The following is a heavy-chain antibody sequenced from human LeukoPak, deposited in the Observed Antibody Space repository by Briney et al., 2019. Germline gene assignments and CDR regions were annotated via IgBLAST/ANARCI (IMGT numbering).Heavy chain of an antibody. J-gene: IGHJ1*01. CDR2: ITGSGGST. CDR3: AKGFSTHYEY. V-gene: IGHV3-23*01. Sequence: PGGSLRLSCAASGFTFSTYAMSWVRQAPGKVLEWVSGITGSGGSTYYADSVKGRFTISRDNSKNTLFLQMNSLSAEDTAVYYCAKGFSTHYEYWGQGTLVTVSS. CDR1: GFTFSTYA. D-gene: IGHD3-22*01.